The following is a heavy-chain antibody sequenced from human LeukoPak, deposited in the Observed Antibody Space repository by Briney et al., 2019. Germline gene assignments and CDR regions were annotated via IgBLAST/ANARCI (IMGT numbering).Heavy chain of an antibody. CDR2: ISSSGSTI. D-gene: IGHD4-23*01. Sequence: GGSLRLSCEAPGFTFSSFEMNWVRQAPGKGLEWVSYISSSGSTIYYADSVKGRFTISRDNAKNSLYLQMNSLRAEDTAVYYCARDLSDYGGNSDYWGQGTLVTVSS. CDR1: GFTFSSFE. V-gene: IGHV3-48*03. CDR3: ARDLSDYGGNSDY. J-gene: IGHJ4*02.